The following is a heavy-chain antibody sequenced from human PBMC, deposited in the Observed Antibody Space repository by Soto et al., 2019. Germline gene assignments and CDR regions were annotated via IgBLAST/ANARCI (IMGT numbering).Heavy chain of an antibody. Sequence: PGGSLRLSCAASGFTFSGSAMHWVRQASGKGLEWVGRIRTKANNYATAYAVSVKGRFTISRDDSRNTAYLQMNSLKTEDTAVYYCARRLYDFWSGHPKGLDYWGQGTVVTVSS. CDR1: GFTFSGSA. CDR2: IRTKANNYAT. V-gene: IGHV3-73*01. CDR3: ARRLYDFWSGHPKGLDY. J-gene: IGHJ4*02. D-gene: IGHD3-3*01.